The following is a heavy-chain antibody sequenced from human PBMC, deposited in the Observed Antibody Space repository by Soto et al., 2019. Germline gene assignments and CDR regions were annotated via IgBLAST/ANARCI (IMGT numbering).Heavy chain of an antibody. CDR3: ARDRGSYYFDY. CDR2: IYHDGSP. D-gene: IGHD1-26*01. V-gene: IGHV4-30-2*01. Sequence: QLQLQESGSGLVKPSQTLSLTCPVSGGSISSGGYSWSCIRQPPGKGLEWIGSIYHDGSPYYNPSLKSRVTLSADRSKNQFSLKVSSVTAADTAVYYCARDRGSYYFDYWGQGAMVTVSS. J-gene: IGHJ4*02. CDR1: GGSISSGGYS.